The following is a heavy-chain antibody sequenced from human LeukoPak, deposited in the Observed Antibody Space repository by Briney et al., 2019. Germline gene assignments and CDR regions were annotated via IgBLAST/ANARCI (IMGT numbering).Heavy chain of an antibody. CDR2: INHSGST. D-gene: IGHD3-10*01. V-gene: IGHV4-34*01. J-gene: IGHJ4*02. CDR1: GYSISSGYY. Sequence: SETLSLTCAVSGYSISSGYYWTWIRQPPGKGLEWIGEINHSGSTNSNPSLKSRVSISVDTSKNQFSLKLTSVTAADTAVYYCARTYYGSGMGFDSWGQGTLVTVSS. CDR3: ARTYYGSGMGFDS.